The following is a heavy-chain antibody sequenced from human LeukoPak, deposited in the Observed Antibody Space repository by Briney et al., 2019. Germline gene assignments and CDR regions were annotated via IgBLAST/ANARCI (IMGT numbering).Heavy chain of an antibody. CDR1: GFTFSSYS. J-gene: IGHJ6*02. CDR2: VNSSSSYI. V-gene: IGHV3-21*04. D-gene: IGHD3-22*01. CDR3: AKDNPPGYYYDSSGYYYYGMNV. Sequence: PGGSLRLSCAASGFTFSSYSMNWVRQAPGKGLEWVSSVNSSSSYIYYADSVKGRFTISRDNSKNTLYLQMNSLRAEDTAVYYCAKDNPPGYYYDSSGYYYYGMNVWGQGTTVTVSS.